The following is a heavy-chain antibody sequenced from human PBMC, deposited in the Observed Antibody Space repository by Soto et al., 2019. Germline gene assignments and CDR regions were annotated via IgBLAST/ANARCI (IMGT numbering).Heavy chain of an antibody. CDR3: ARDPLLTARPLAGAFDI. Sequence: ASVKVSCKASGYTFTSYAMHWVRQAPGQRLEWMGWINAGNGNTKYSQKFQGRVTITRDTSASTAYMELSSLRSEDTAVYYCARDPLLTARPLAGAFDIWGQGTMVTVSS. V-gene: IGHV1-3*01. J-gene: IGHJ3*02. D-gene: IGHD6-6*01. CDR1: GYTFTSYA. CDR2: INAGNGNT.